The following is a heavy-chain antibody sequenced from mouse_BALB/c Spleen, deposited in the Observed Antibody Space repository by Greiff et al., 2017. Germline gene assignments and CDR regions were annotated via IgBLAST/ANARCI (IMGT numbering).Heavy chain of an antibody. Sequence: EVKLMESGGGLVQPGGSRKLSCAASGFTFSSFGMHWVRQAPEKGLEWVAYISSGSSTIYYADTVKGRFTISRDNPKNTLFLQMTSLRSEDTAMYYCAREEHYYGYGFAYWGQGTLVTVSA. CDR2: ISSGSSTI. V-gene: IGHV5-17*02. CDR3: AREEHYYGYGFAY. J-gene: IGHJ3*01. CDR1: GFTFSSFG. D-gene: IGHD1-2*01.